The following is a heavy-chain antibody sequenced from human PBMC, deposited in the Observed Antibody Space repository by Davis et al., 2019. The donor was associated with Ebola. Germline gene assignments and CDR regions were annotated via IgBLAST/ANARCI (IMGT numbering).Heavy chain of an antibody. CDR1: GDTFNNYA. V-gene: IGHV1-69*13. J-gene: IGHJ5*02. D-gene: IGHD7-27*01. CDR3: AAGGTGGADNWFDP. Sequence: SVKVSCKASGDTFNNYAISWVRQVPAQGLEWMGGIIPPFGIANYAQKFQGRVTITSDESTSTVYLEVRSLRSEDMAVYYCAAGGTGGADNWFDPWGQGTLVTVSS. CDR2: IIPPFGIA.